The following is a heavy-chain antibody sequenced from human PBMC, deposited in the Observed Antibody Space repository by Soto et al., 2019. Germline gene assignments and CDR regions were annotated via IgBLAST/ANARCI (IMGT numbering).Heavy chain of an antibody. CDR3: ARDLAWAFDS. CDR1: GVTFSTFS. J-gene: IGHJ4*02. D-gene: IGHD1-26*01. V-gene: IGHV3-48*02. CDR2: IGGSGGSI. Sequence: GGSLRLSCAASGVTFSTFSMNWVRQAPGKGLEWLSYIGGSGGSISYADSVKGRFTISRDNGKNTLYLQMSSLRDEDTAVYYCARDLAWAFDSWGQGALVTVSS.